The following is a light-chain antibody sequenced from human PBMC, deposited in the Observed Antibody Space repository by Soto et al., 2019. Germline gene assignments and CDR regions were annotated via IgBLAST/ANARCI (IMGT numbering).Light chain of an antibody. CDR2: GAS. CDR3: QQYGSPPVT. CDR1: QSISSSY. J-gene: IGKJ4*01. V-gene: IGKV3-20*01. Sequence: EIVLTQSPGTLSLSPGERATLSCRASQSISSSYLAWYQQIPGQAPRLLIYGASVRATGIPDRFSGSGSGTDFTLTISRLEPEDFAVYFCQQYGSPPVTFGGGTKVEIK.